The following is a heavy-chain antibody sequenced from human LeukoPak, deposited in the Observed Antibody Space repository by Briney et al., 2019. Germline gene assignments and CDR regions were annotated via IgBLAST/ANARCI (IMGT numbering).Heavy chain of an antibody. V-gene: IGHV3-64*04. CDR3: AKDSAHSYYYGSGSYYQF. CDR1: GFTFNSYV. J-gene: IGHJ4*02. Sequence: GGSLRLSCSASGFTFNSYVMHWVRQAPGKGLEYVSAISSNGGSTYYADSVKGRFTISRDNSKNTLYLQMNSLRAEDTAVYYCAKDSAHSYYYGSGSYYQFWGQGTLVTVSS. CDR2: ISSNGGST. D-gene: IGHD3-10*01.